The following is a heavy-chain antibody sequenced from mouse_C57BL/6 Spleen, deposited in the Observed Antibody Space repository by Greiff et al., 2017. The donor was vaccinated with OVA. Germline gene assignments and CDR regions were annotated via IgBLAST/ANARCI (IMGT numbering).Heavy chain of an antibody. D-gene: IGHD2-1*01. CDR2: IDPSDSYT. CDR3: ARGDGNYPFDY. V-gene: IGHV1-69*01. CDR1: GYTFTSYW. J-gene: IGHJ2*01. Sequence: QVQLQQPGAELVMPGASVKLSCKASGYTFTSYWMHWVKQRPGQGLEWIGEIDPSDSYTNYNHKFKGKSTLTVDKSSSTAYMQLSSLTSEDSAVYYCARGDGNYPFDYWGQGTTLTVSS.